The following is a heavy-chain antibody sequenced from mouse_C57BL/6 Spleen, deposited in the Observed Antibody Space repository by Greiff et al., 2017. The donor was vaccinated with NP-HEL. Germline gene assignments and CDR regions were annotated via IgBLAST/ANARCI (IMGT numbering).Heavy chain of an antibody. Sequence: VQLQQSGAELAKPGASVKLSCKASGYTFTSYWMHWVKQRPGQGLEWIGYINPSSGYTKYNQKFKDKATLTADKSSSTAYMQLSSLTYEDSAVYYCARGYYGSDHYFDYWGQGTTLTVSS. CDR3: ARGYYGSDHYFDY. V-gene: IGHV1-7*01. J-gene: IGHJ2*01. CDR1: GYTFTSYW. CDR2: INPSSGYT. D-gene: IGHD1-1*01.